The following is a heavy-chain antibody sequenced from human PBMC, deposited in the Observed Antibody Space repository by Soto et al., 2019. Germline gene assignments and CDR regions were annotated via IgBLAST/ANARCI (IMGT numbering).Heavy chain of an antibody. CDR3: AKEGAYINSCSSGGYIQR. D-gene: IGHD6-13*01. J-gene: IGHJ1*01. CDR2: ISGNGGST. Sequence: DVKLLESGGGVVQPGGSLRLSCAASGFAFNNYAMNWVRQAPGKGLDWVSHISGNGGSTDYAESVKGRFSISKDSVNNTMYPHMSRKRAENPAIYFCAKEGAYINSCSSGGYIQRWGLDTQISVCS. CDR1: GFAFNNYA. V-gene: IGHV3-23*01.